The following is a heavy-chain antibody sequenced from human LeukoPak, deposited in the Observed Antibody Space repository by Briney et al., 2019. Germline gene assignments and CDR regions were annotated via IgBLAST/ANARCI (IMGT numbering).Heavy chain of an antibody. CDR1: GFTFTYYW. D-gene: IGHD2-15*01. Sequence: GGSLRLSCAASGFTFTYYWMHWVRQIPGKGLVWVSRINSDGTTTTYADSVKGRFTISRDNANNTLHLQMNSLTADDTSVYYCARGDCSGDSCYSVDFWGQGTLVTVSS. J-gene: IGHJ4*02. V-gene: IGHV3-74*01. CDR2: INSDGTTT. CDR3: ARGDCSGDSCYSVDF.